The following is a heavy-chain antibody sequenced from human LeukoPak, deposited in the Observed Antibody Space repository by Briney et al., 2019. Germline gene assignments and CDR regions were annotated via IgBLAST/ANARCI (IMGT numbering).Heavy chain of an antibody. D-gene: IGHD2-15*01. Sequence: GASVKVSCKASGGTFSSYAISWVRQAPGQGLEWMGGIIPIFGTANYAQKFQGRVTITADESTSTAYMELSSLRSEDAAVYYCARNRDSAFDYWGQGTLVTVSS. J-gene: IGHJ4*02. CDR2: IIPIFGTA. V-gene: IGHV1-69*13. CDR1: GGTFSSYA. CDR3: ARNRDSAFDY.